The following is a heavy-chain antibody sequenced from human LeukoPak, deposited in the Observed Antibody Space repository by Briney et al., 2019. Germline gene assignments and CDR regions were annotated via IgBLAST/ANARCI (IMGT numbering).Heavy chain of an antibody. V-gene: IGHV1-2*02. J-gene: IGHJ4*02. D-gene: IGHD3-22*01. CDR2: INPNSGGT. Sequence: ASVKVSCKASGYTFTGYYMHWVRQAPGQGLEWMGWINPNSGGTNYAQKFQGRVTMTRDTSISTAYMELSRLRSDDTAVYYCAISLYDSSGYYWDYWGKGTLVTVSS. CDR1: GYTFTGYY. CDR3: AISLYDSSGYYWDY.